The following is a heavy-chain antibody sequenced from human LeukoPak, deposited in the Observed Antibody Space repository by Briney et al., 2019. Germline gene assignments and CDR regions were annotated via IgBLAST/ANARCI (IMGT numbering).Heavy chain of an antibody. CDR3: ARLQGAGARPGYYYMDI. D-gene: IGHD6-6*01. J-gene: IGHJ6*03. V-gene: IGHV4-39*07. CDR1: GGSISVGGYF. CDR2: IYYSGYT. Sequence: PSETLSLTCSVSGGSISVGGYFWGWLRQPPGKGLEWVGTIYYSGYTSYNPSLKSRVTMSVDTSKNQYSLKLSSVTAADTAVYYCARLQGAGARPGYYYMDIWAKGTTVTVSS.